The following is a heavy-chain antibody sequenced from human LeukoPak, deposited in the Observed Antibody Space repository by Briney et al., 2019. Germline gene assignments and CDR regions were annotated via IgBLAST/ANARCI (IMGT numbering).Heavy chain of an antibody. J-gene: IGHJ4*02. CDR1: GYTFTGYY. CDR2: INPNSGGT. Sequence: ASVKVSCKASGYTFTGYYMHWVRQAPGQGLEWMGRINPNSGGTNYAQKFQGRVTMTRDTSMSTAYMELSGLRSDDTAVYYCSRDSGYCSGGSCWYFDFWGQGTLVTVSA. V-gene: IGHV1-2*06. CDR3: SRDSGYCSGGSCWYFDF. D-gene: IGHD2-15*01.